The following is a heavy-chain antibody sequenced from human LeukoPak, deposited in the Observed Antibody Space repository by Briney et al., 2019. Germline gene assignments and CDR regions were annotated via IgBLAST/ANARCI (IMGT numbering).Heavy chain of an antibody. CDR2: IIPIFGTA. Sequence: GASVKVSCKASGGTFSSYAISWVRQAPGQGLEWMGGIIPIFGTANYAQKFQGRVTITADESTSTAYMELSSLRSEDTAVYYCARAVRLVDIVATIGYYFDYWGQGTLVTVSS. V-gene: IGHV1-69*13. CDR3: ARAVRLVDIVATIGYYFDY. D-gene: IGHD5-12*01. CDR1: GGTFSSYA. J-gene: IGHJ4*02.